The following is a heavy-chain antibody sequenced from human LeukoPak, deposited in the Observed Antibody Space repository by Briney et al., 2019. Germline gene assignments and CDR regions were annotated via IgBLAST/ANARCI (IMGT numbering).Heavy chain of an antibody. CDR1: GYTFTGYY. D-gene: IGHD3-10*01. CDR3: ARGGGVFDI. V-gene: IGHV1-2*02. Sequence: ASVKVSCKASGYTFTGYYMHWVRQAPGQGLEWMGWIKPNSGGTNYAQKFQGRVTITRNTSISTAYMELSSLRSEDTAVYYCARGGGVFDIWGQGTMVTVSS. CDR2: IKPNSGGT. J-gene: IGHJ3*02.